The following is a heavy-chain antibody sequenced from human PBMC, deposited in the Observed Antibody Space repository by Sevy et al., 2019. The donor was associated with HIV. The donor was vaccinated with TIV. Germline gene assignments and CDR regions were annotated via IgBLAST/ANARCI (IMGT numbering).Heavy chain of an antibody. J-gene: IGHJ6*02. CDR3: ARVYSDYYYGVDV. CDR2: IYYSGGT. D-gene: IGHD4-4*01. Sequence: SQTLSLTCSVSGVSISGYYWSWIRQPPGKGLEWIGYIYYSGGTNYKASLQSRVTISMDKSKNQVSLKVTSVTAADTAVYYCARVYSDYYYGVDVWGQGTTVTVSS. V-gene: IGHV4-59*01. CDR1: GVSISGYY.